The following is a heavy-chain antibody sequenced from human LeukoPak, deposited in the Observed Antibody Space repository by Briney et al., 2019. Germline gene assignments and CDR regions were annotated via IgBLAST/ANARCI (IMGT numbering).Heavy chain of an antibody. CDR1: GYSLTELS. Sequence: ASVKVSCKVSGYSLTELSMHWVRQAPGKGLEWMGGFDPEDGETIYAQKFQGRVTMTTDTSTSTAYMELRSLRSDDTAVYYCASDPYDSSGYFGYWGQGTLVTVSS. CDR2: FDPEDGET. J-gene: IGHJ4*02. D-gene: IGHD3-22*01. V-gene: IGHV1-24*01. CDR3: ASDPYDSSGYFGY.